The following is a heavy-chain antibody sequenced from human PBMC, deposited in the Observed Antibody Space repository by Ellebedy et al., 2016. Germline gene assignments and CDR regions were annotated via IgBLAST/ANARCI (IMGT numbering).Heavy chain of an antibody. CDR2: ISGSGGST. Sequence: GESLKISXAASGFTFSSYAMSWVRQAPGKGLEWVSAISGSGGSTYYADSVKGRFTISRDNSKNTLYLQMNSLRAEDTAVYYCARAGGDDSSGYYYQLLGYFDYWGQGTLVTVSS. V-gene: IGHV3-23*01. CDR3: ARAGGDDSSGYYYQLLGYFDY. D-gene: IGHD3-22*01. CDR1: GFTFSSYA. J-gene: IGHJ4*02.